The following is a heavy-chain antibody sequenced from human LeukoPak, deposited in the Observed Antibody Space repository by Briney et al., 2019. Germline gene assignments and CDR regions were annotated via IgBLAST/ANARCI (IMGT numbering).Heavy chain of an antibody. D-gene: IGHD6-25*01. V-gene: IGHV3-7*01. Sequence: GGSLRLSCAASGFTFSNAWMSWVRQAPGKGLEWVANIKQDGSEKYYVDSVKGRFTISRDNAKNSLYLQMNSLRAEDTAVYYCARSGFDYWGQGTLVTVSS. J-gene: IGHJ4*02. CDR2: IKQDGSEK. CDR1: GFTFSNAW. CDR3: ARSGFDY.